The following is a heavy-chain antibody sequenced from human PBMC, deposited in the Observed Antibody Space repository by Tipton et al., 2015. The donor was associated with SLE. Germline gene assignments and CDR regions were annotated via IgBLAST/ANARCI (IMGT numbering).Heavy chain of an antibody. J-gene: IGHJ4*02. D-gene: IGHD2-15*01. CDR2: INPNSGGT. V-gene: IGHV1-2*06. CDR3: ARGEVVVAARCYFDY. Sequence: QVQLVQSGAEVKKPGASVKVSCKASGYTFTGYYMHWVRQAPGQGLEWMGRINPNSGGTNYAQKFQGRFTMTRDTSISTIYMELSRLRSDDTAVYYCARGEVVVAARCYFDYWGQGTLVTVSS. CDR1: GYTFTGYY.